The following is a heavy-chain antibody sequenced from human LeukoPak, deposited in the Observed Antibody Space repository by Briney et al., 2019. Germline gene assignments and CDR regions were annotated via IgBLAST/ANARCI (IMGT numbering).Heavy chain of an antibody. CDR3: ARGGYWGIAAAAAEYFQH. CDR2: INPSGGST. J-gene: IGHJ1*01. D-gene: IGHD6-13*01. CDR1: GYTFTGYY. Sequence: ASVKVSCKASGYTFTGYYMHWVRQAPGQGLEWMGIINPSGGSTSYAQKFQGRVTMTRDMSTSTVYMELSSLRSEDTAVYYCARGGYWGIAAAAAEYFQHWGQGTLVTVSS. V-gene: IGHV1-46*01.